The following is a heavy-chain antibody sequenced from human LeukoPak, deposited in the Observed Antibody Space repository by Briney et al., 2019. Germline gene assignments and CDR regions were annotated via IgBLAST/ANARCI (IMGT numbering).Heavy chain of an antibody. J-gene: IGHJ4*02. V-gene: IGHV4-59*01. Sequence: SETLSLTCTVSGGSISSYYWSWIRQPPGKGLEWIGYIYYSGSTNYNPSLKSRVTISVDTSKNQFSLKLSSVTAADTAVYYCARVRYSSSWFVDYWGQGAPVTVSS. CDR1: GGSISSYY. D-gene: IGHD6-13*01. CDR3: ARVRYSSSWFVDY. CDR2: IYYSGST.